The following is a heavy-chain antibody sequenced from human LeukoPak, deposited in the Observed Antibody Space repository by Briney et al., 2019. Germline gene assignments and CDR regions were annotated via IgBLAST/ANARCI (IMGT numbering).Heavy chain of an antibody. V-gene: IGHV3-30*04. Sequence: GRSLRLSCAASGFTFSSYAMHWVRQAPGKGLEWVAVISYDGSNKYYADSVKGRFTISRDNSKNTLYLQMNSLRAEDTAVYYCARDQIIDYGGLAVWGQGTTVTVSS. CDR1: GFTFSSYA. CDR2: ISYDGSNK. CDR3: ARDQIIDYGGLAV. J-gene: IGHJ6*02. D-gene: IGHD4-23*01.